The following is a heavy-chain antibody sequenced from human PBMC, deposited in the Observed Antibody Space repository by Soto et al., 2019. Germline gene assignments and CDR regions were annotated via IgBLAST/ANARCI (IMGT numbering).Heavy chain of an antibody. CDR3: ARDNSEHDY. CDR1: GYSISSGYY. J-gene: IGHJ4*02. Sequence: SETLSLTCAVSGYSISSGYYWGWIRQPPGKGLEWIGSIYHSGSTYYNPSLKSRVTISVDTSKNQFSLKLSSVTAADTAVYYCARDNSEHDYWGQGTLVTVSS. CDR2: IYHSGST. V-gene: IGHV4-38-2*02. D-gene: IGHD2-21*01.